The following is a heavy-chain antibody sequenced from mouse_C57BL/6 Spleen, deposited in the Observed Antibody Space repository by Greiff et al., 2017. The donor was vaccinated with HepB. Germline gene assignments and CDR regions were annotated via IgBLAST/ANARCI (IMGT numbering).Heavy chain of an antibody. V-gene: IGHV1-80*01. Sequence: VQLQQSGAELVKPGASVKISCKASGYAFSSYWMHWVKQRPGKGLEWIGQIYPGDGDTNYNGKFKGKATLTADKSSSTAYMQLSSLTSEDSAVYFCASLDDGSSPYYVDYWGQGTTLTVSS. D-gene: IGHD1-1*01. CDR3: ASLDDGSSPYYVDY. CDR2: IYPGDGDT. CDR1: GYAFSSYW. J-gene: IGHJ2*01.